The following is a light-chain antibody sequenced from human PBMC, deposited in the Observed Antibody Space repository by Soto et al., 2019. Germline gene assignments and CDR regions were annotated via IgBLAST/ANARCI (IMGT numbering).Light chain of an antibody. J-gene: IGLJ3*02. V-gene: IGLV2-23*02. CDR1: TSDVGGYDV. CDR2: EVN. CDR3: CSFAGSSTFWV. Sequence: QSALTQPASVSGSPGQSITISCSGTTSDVGGYDVVSWYQQHPGKAPKLMIFEVNHRPSGVSDRFSGSKSGNTASLTISGLQAGDEADYYCCSFAGSSTFWVFGGGTKLTVL.